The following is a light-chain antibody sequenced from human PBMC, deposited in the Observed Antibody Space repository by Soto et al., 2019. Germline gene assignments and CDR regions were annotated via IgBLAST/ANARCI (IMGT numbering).Light chain of an antibody. CDR3: CSYAGSSTGV. J-gene: IGLJ2*01. CDR2: DVS. V-gene: IGLV2-11*01. Sequence: QSALTQPRSVSGSPGQSVTISCTGTSSDVGAYNYVSWYQQHPGKAPKVMIYDVSKRPSGVPDRFSGSKSGNTASLTISGLQAEDEADYYCCSYAGSSTGVFGGGTKVTVL. CDR1: SSDVGAYNY.